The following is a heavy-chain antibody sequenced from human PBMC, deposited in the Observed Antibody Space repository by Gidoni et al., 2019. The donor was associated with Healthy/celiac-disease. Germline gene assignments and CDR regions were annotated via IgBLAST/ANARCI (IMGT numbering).Heavy chain of an antibody. Sequence: EVQRLESGGGLVQPGGSLRLSCAASGCTFSSYAMSWVRQAPGKGLEWVSAISGSGGSTYYAASVQGRFTFSRDNSKHPLSLQLHSLRAEDTAVYYCAKEGREWELLHWGQGTLVTVSS. V-gene: IGHV3-23*01. CDR1: GCTFSSYA. D-gene: IGHD1-26*01. CDR3: AKEGREWELLH. CDR2: ISGSGGST. J-gene: IGHJ4*02.